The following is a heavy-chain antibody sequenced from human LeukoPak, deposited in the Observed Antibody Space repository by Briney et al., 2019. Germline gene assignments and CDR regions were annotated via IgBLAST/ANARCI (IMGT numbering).Heavy chain of an antibody. CDR1: GFTVSSNY. D-gene: IGHD6-13*01. J-gene: IGHJ4*02. V-gene: IGHV3-66*01. CDR3: ARDPSGSSSWVRFDY. CDR2: IYSGGST. Sequence: GGSLRLSCAASGFTVSSNYMSWVRQAPGKGLEWVSVIYSGGSTYYADSVKGRFTISRDNSKNTLYLQMNSLRAEDTAVYYCARDPSGSSSWVRFDYWGQGTLVTVSS.